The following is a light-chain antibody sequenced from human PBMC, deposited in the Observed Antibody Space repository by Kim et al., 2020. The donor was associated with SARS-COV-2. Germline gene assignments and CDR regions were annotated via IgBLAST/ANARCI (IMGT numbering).Light chain of an antibody. Sequence: IEMTQSPSSLSASIGDRVTITCRANQSLSNWLAWYLQRPGTAPRSLIYASSKLQNGVPSRFTGSGSGTDFTLTITSLQSEDSGTYYRQQYNSYPVTFGGGTKVDIK. CDR2: ASS. CDR3: QQYNSYPVT. V-gene: IGKV1D-16*01. J-gene: IGKJ4*01. CDR1: QSLSNW.